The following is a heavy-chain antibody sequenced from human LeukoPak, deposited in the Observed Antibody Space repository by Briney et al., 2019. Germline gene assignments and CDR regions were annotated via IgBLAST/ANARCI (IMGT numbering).Heavy chain of an antibody. V-gene: IGHV3-7*01. CDR3: ARDRGYYYGSGSYYTY. J-gene: IGHJ4*02. D-gene: IGHD3-10*01. CDR2: IKQDGSEK. Sequence: GGSLRLSCAASGFTFSSYWMSWVREAPGKGLEWVANIKQDGSEKYYVDSVKGRFTISRDNARNSLYLQMNSLRAEDTAVYYCARDRGYYYGSGSYYTYWGQGTLVTVS. CDR1: GFTFSSYW.